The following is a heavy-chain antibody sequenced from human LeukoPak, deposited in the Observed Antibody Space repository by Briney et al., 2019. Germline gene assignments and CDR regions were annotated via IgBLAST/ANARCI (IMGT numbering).Heavy chain of an antibody. J-gene: IGHJ3*02. V-gene: IGHV1-2*02. CDR3: AIERMATDAFDI. CDR2: INPNSGGT. D-gene: IGHD5-24*01. CDR1: GYTFTGYY. Sequence: ASVKVSCKACGYTFTGYYMHWVRQAPGQGLEWMGWINPNSGGTNYAQKFQGRVTMTRDTSISTAYMELSRLRSDDTAVYYCAIERMATDAFDIWGQGTMVTVSS.